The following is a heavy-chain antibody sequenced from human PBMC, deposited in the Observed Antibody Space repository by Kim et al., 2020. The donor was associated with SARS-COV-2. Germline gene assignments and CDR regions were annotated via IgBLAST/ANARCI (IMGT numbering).Heavy chain of an antibody. CDR3: ARLSSGWYSDY. CDR1: GFTFSSYW. CDR2: IKKGGSEK. V-gene: IGHV3-7*03. Sequence: GGSLRLSCAASGFTFSSYWMTWARQAPWKGLEWVANIKKGGSEKYYVDSVKGRFTISRDDAKNSLYLQMNSLRAEDTAVYYCARLSSGWYSDYWGQGTLVTVSS. J-gene: IGHJ4*02. D-gene: IGHD6-19*01.